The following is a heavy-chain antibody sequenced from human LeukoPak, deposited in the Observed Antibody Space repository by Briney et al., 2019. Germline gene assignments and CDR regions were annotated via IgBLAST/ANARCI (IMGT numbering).Heavy chain of an antibody. V-gene: IGHV3-66*02. CDR1: GFTVSSNY. Sequence: GGSLRLSCAASGFTVSSNYMSWVRQAPGKGLEWVSVIYSGGSTYYADSVKGRFTISRDNSKNTLYLQMNSLRAEDTAVYYCARVTYYYDSSGYDAFDISGQGTMVTVSS. CDR3: ARVTYYYDSSGYDAFDI. D-gene: IGHD3-22*01. CDR2: IYSGGST. J-gene: IGHJ3*02.